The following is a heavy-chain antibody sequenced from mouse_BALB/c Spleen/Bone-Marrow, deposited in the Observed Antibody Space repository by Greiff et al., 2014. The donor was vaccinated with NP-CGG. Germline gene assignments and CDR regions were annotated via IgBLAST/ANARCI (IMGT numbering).Heavy chain of an antibody. CDR3: ARDYNGYFDF. J-gene: IGHJ2*01. D-gene: IGHD6-1*01. V-gene: IGHV7-3*02. CDR2: IRNKPSGYTT. Sequence: VQLKESGGGLVQPGGSLRLSCTTSGFTFTDYFMTWVRQPPGKALEWLSFIRNKPSGYTTEYNPSVKGRFSISRDNSQGIFYLQMNTLRAEDSAIYYCARDYNGYFDFWGQGTTLTVSS. CDR1: GFTFTDYF.